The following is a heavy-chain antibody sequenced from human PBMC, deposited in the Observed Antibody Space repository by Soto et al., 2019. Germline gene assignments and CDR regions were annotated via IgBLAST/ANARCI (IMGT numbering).Heavy chain of an antibody. J-gene: IGHJ4*01. CDR2: IGTAGDA. CDR3: TRALITGFLEY. D-gene: IGHD1-20*01. CDR1: GFTFSSYD. Sequence: GGTLILSCAASGFTFSSYDMHWVRQVTGKRLKWVTAIGTAGDAYYPNSVKGRFTISRENAKNSLYLQMNSLRAGNTGKYYRTRALITGFLEYWYQGTLVTVSS. V-gene: IGHV3-13*04.